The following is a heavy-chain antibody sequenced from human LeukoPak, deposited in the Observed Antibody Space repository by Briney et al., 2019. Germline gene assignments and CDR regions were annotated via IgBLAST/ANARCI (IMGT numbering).Heavy chain of an antibody. J-gene: IGHJ4*02. CDR1: GFTFSSYA. D-gene: IGHD3-22*01. Sequence: GGSLRLSCAASGFTFSSYAMSWVRQAPGKGLEWVSGISGSGGRGSGGSTYYADSVKGRFTISRDNSKNTLYLQMDSLRAEDTAVYYCARETASGYYYAPMYYFDYWGQGTLVTVSS. V-gene: IGHV3-23*01. CDR2: ISGSGGRGSGGST. CDR3: ARETASGYYYAPMYYFDY.